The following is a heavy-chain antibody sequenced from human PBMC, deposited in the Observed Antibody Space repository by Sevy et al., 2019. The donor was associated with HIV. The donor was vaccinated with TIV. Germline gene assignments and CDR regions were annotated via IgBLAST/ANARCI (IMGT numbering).Heavy chain of an antibody. Sequence: GGSLRLSCAASVFTFSSYAMSWVRQAPGKGLEWVSAISGSGGSTYYADSVKGRFTISRDNSKNTLYLQMNSLRAEDTAVYYCAKDQGDYYDSSGYYSTVGAFDIWGQGTMVTVSS. J-gene: IGHJ3*02. CDR2: ISGSGGST. D-gene: IGHD3-22*01. V-gene: IGHV3-23*01. CDR3: AKDQGDYYDSSGYYSTVGAFDI. CDR1: VFTFSSYA.